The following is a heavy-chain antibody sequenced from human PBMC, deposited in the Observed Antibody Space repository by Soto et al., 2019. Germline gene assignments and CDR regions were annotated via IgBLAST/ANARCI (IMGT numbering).Heavy chain of an antibody. CDR2: MNSGGTI. J-gene: IGHJ3*01. CDR1: WFSIATKY. Sequence: GGSLRLSCAASWFSIATKYMNWVRQAPGKGLEWVSVMNSGGTIYYADSVKGRFTTSRDDSKNTLYLQMNSLRAEDTAVYFCARDVLDGLDVWGQGTMVTVSS. CDR3: ARDVLDGLDV. V-gene: IGHV3-53*01.